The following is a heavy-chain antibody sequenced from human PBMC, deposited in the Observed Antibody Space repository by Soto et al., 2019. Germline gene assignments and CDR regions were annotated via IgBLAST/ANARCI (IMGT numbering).Heavy chain of an antibody. V-gene: IGHV1-46*03. CDR3: ARAGSDCSGGSCYSMLSWFDP. CDR1: GYTFTSYY. CDR2: INPSGGST. J-gene: IGHJ5*02. D-gene: IGHD2-15*01. Sequence: QVQLVQSGAEVKKPGASVKVSCKASGYTFTSYYMHWVRQAPGQGLEWMGIINPSGGSTSYAQKLQGRVTMTRDTSTSTVYMELSSLRSEDTAVYYCARAGSDCSGGSCYSMLSWFDPWGQGTLVTVSS.